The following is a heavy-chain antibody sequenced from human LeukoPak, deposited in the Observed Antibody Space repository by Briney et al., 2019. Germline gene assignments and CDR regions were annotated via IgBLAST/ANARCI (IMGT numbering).Heavy chain of an antibody. D-gene: IGHD3-22*01. CDR2: IWYDGSNK. V-gene: IGHV3-33*06. J-gene: IGHJ4*02. CDR3: AKDLDGDYYDSSGYNGEDH. CDR1: GFTFSSYG. Sequence: PGRSLRLSCAASGFTFSSYGMHWVRQAPGKGLEWVAVIWYDGSNKYYADSAKGRFTISRDNSKNTLYLQMNSLRAEDTAVYYCAKDLDGDYYDSSGYNGEDHWGQGTLVTVSS.